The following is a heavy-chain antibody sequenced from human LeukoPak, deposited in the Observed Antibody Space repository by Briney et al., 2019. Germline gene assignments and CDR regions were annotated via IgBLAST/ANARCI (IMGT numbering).Heavy chain of an antibody. CDR2: INLNSGGT. D-gene: IGHD2-15*01. V-gene: IGHV1-2*02. CDR1: GYTFTDYY. CDR3: ARDAGYCTGGSCWYFDH. J-gene: IGHJ4*02. Sequence: GASVKVSCNASGYTFTDYYMHSVRQAPGQGLEWMGWINLNSGGTNFAQRFQGRVTMTRDTSISTAYMDLSRLISDDTAVYYCARDAGYCTGGSCWYFDHWGQGTLVTVSS.